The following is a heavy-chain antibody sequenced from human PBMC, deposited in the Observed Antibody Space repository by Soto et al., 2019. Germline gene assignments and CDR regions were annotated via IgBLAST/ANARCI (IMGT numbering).Heavy chain of an antibody. CDR1: GGSISSYY. CDR3: ARGAGPTWFDP. CDR2: IYANGNS. Sequence: SETLSLTCTVSGGSISSYYWSWIRQPAGKGLEWIGRIYANGNSDYNPSLKSRVTVSIDTSKNQFSLKVTSVTAADTAVYYCARGAGPTWFDPWGQGTLVTVSS. V-gene: IGHV4-4*07. J-gene: IGHJ5*02.